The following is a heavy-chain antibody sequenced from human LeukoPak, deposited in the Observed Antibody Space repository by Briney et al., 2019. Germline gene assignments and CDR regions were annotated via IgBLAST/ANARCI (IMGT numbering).Heavy chain of an antibody. CDR2: IYYSGST. CDR3: ARHEGYDFWSGRNWFDP. D-gene: IGHD3-3*01. J-gene: IGHJ5*02. V-gene: IGHV4-59*08. Sequence: SETLSLTCTVSGGSISSYYWSWIRQPPGKGLEWIGYIYYSGSTNYNPSLKGRVTISVDTSKNQFSLKLSSVTAADTAVYYCARHEGYDFWSGRNWFDPWGQGTLVTVSS. CDR1: GGSISSYY.